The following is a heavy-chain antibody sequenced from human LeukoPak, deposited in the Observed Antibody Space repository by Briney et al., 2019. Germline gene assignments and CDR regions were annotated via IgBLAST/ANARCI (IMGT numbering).Heavy chain of an antibody. V-gene: IGHV3-30*18. CDR3: AKGRDVATPPCHGSGDCCRTEFDY. D-gene: IGHD2-21*01. CDR1: GFIFSSYG. Sequence: GRSLRLSCAASGFIFSSYGMYWVRQAPGKGLEWVAFISYDGSNIYYADSVKGRFTISRDNSKNTLYLQMNSLRAEDTAVFHCAKGRDVATPPCHGSGDCCRTEFDYWGRGTLVSVFS. CDR2: ISYDGSNI. J-gene: IGHJ4*02.